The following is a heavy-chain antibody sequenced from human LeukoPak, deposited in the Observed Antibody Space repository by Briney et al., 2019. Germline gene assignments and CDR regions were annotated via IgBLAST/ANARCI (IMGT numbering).Heavy chain of an antibody. CDR1: GFTFSRYG. V-gene: IGHV3-33*06. CDR3: AKDSEM. CDR2: IWYDGSNK. J-gene: IGHJ4*02. Sequence: GRSLRLSCAASGFTFSRYGINWVRQAPGKGLEWVAIIWYDGSNKYYAESVKGRFTISRDNSKNTVDLQINSLRVEDTAVYYCAKDSEMWGQGTLVTVSS.